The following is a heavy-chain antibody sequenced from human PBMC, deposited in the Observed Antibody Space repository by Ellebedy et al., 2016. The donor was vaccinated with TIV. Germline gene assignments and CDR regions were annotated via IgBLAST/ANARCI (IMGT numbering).Heavy chain of an antibody. D-gene: IGHD3-10*01. Sequence: SVKVSXKASRGTFSSYAISWVRQAPGQGLEWMGGIIPIFGTANYAQKFQGRVTITADESTSTAYMELSSLRSEDTAVYYCATGEREVRGVIYYYYGMDVWGQGTTVTVSS. CDR1: RGTFSSYA. V-gene: IGHV1-69*13. CDR2: IIPIFGTA. J-gene: IGHJ6*02. CDR3: ATGEREVRGVIYYYYGMDV.